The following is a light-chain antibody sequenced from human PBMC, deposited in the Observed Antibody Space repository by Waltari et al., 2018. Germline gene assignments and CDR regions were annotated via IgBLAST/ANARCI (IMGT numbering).Light chain of an antibody. V-gene: IGLV6-57*03. CDR2: NDD. CDR1: SGSIDKSY. CDR3: QSYDSSGYV. Sequence: VFTQPHSVSGSPGQTVTISCTHSSGSIDKSYVYWYQQRPGSAPTTVIYNDDQRPSGVPDRSSGSIDSSSNSASLTISGLKSEDEADYYCQSYDSSGYVFGSGTKLTVL. J-gene: IGLJ6*01.